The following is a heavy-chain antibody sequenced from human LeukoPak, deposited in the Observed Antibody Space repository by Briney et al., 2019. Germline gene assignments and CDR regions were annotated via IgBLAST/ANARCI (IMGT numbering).Heavy chain of an antibody. CDR1: GYTFTSYA. Sequence: ASVKVSCKASGYTFTSYAINWVRQAPGQGLEWMGWINTNTGNPTFAQGFTGRFVFSLDTSVSTAYLQISSLKAEDTAVYYCARGRGAIAATASYYFDYWGQGTLVTVSS. CDR2: INTNTGNP. D-gene: IGHD6-13*01. J-gene: IGHJ4*02. CDR3: ARGRGAIAATASYYFDY. V-gene: IGHV7-4-1*02.